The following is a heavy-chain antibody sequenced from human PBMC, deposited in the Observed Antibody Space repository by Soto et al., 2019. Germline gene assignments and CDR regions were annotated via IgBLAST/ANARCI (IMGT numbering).Heavy chain of an antibody. D-gene: IGHD6-6*01. CDR2: ISAYNGNT. CDR1: GYTFTSYG. J-gene: IGHJ6*02. CDR3: ARDREGEYSSSSYYYGMDV. V-gene: IGHV1-18*01. Sequence: ASVKVSCKASGYTFTSYGISWVRQAPGQGLEWMGWISAYNGNTNYAQKLQGRVTMTTDTSTSTAYMELRSLRSDDTAVYYCARDREGEYSSSSYYYGMDVWGQGTTVTVSS.